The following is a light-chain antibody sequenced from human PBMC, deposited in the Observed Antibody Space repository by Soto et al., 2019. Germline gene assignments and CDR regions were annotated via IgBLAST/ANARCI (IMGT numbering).Light chain of an antibody. CDR2: DAS. V-gene: IGKV1-5*01. CDR1: QSISSW. CDR3: QQSYSLPIT. Sequence: DIQMTQSPSTLSSSLGDRVTITCRASQSISSWLAWYQQHQAKAPQLLIYDASSLESAVPSRFSGSGSGTDFSLTISTLQPGDFAAYFCQQSYSLPITFGQGTRLEIK. J-gene: IGKJ5*01.